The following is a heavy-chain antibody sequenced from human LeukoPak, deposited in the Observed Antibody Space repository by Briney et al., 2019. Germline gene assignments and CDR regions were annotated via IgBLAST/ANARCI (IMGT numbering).Heavy chain of an antibody. V-gene: IGHV3-48*03. J-gene: IGHJ6*02. CDR2: ISSSGSTI. CDR3: ARDRGYCSSTSCSHYYYGMDV. Sequence: GGSLRLSCAASGFTFSSYEMNWVRQAPGKGLEWVSYISSSGSTIYDADSVKGRFTISRDNAKNSLYLQMNSLRAEDTAVYYCARDRGYCSSTSCSHYYYGMDVWGQGTTVTVSS. CDR1: GFTFSSYE. D-gene: IGHD2-2*01.